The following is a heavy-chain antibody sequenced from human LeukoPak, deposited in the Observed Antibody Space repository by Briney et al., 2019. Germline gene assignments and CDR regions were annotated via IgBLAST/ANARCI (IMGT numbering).Heavy chain of an antibody. D-gene: IGHD4-17*01. CDR2: IRSSGSTM. Sequence: GGSLRLSCAASGFTFSSYQMIWVRQAPGRGLEWVSSIRSSGSTMYYADSVKGRFTISRDNARSILFLEMNSLRVEDTAVYYCARDGHDVDYGDRPLDFWGQGVLVTVSS. J-gene: IGHJ4*02. V-gene: IGHV3-48*03. CDR1: GFTFSSYQ. CDR3: ARDGHDVDYGDRPLDF.